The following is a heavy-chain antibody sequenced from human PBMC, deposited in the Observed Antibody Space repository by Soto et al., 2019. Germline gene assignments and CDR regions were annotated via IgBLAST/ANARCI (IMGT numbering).Heavy chain of an antibody. CDR2: INHSGSN. CDR1: GGSFSGYY. Sequence: QVQLQQWGAGLLKPSETLSLTCAVYGGSFSGYYWSWIRQPPGKGLEWIGEINHSGSNNYNPSLKSPDTISVDASKNQSCLKPGSVTAADTAVDCCARGWRFVALFVLWFDTWGQGTMVTVSS. CDR3: ARGWRFVALFVLWFDT. D-gene: IGHD3-10*01. V-gene: IGHV4-34*01. J-gene: IGHJ5*02.